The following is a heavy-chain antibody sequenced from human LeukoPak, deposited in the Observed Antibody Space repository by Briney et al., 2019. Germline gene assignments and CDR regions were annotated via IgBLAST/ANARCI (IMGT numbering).Heavy chain of an antibody. Sequence: PGGSLRLSCAASGFPFSSYAMSWVRQAPRKGLEWVSLISSSGASTYYADSVKGRFTISRDNSKHTLYLQMNGLRAEDTAVYFCAKSLDRHSSGDNFDYWGLGTLVTVSS. J-gene: IGHJ4*02. CDR2: ISSSGAST. CDR1: GFPFSSYA. V-gene: IGHV3-23*01. D-gene: IGHD6-25*01. CDR3: AKSLDRHSSGDNFDY.